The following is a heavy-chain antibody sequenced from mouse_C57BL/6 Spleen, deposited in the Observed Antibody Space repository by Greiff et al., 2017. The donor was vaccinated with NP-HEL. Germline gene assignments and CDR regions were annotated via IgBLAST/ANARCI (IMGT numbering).Heavy chain of an antibody. D-gene: IGHD2-2*01. J-gene: IGHJ2*01. Sequence: EVMLVESGGGLVKPGGSLKLSCAASGFTFSSYAMSWVRQTPEKRLAWVATISDGGSYTYYPDNVKGRFTISRDNAKNNLYLQMSHLKSEDTAMYYCARDGMVTYLDYWGQGTTRTVSS. CDR3: ARDGMVTYLDY. CDR1: GFTFSSYA. CDR2: ISDGGSYT. V-gene: IGHV5-4*01.